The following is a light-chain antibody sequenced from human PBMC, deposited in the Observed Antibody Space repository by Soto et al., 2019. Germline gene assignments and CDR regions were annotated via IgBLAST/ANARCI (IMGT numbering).Light chain of an antibody. Sequence: QPVLTQPPSVSGAPGQRVTISCTGSSSSIGAGFDVHWFQHFPGTAPKLLIYSDDQRPSGVPDRFSGSKSGTSASLAISGLQAEDEADYFCAAWGDSLNTWVFGGGTKVTVL. J-gene: IGLJ3*02. CDR2: SDD. CDR3: AAWGDSLNTWV. CDR1: SSSIGAGFD. V-gene: IGLV1-40*01.